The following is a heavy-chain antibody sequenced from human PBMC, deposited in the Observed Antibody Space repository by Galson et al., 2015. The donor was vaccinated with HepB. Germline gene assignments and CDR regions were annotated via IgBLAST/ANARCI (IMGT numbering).Heavy chain of an antibody. CDR3: ARASAYYYYYYGMDV. CDR2: ISAYNGNT. Sequence: SVKVSCKASGYTFTSYGISWVRQAPGQGLEWMGWISAYNGNTNYAQKLQGRVTMTTDTSTSAAYMELRSLRSDDTAVYYCARASAYYYYYYGMDVWGQGTTVTVSS. J-gene: IGHJ6*02. V-gene: IGHV1-18*04. CDR1: GYTFTSYG.